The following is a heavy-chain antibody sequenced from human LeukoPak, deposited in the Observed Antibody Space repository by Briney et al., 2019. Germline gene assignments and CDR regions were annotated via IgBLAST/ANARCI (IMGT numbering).Heavy chain of an antibody. J-gene: IGHJ5*02. D-gene: IGHD4-17*01. CDR3: ARGGDKGWFDP. CDR2: IIPIFGTA. Sequence: ASVKVSCKASGGTFSSYAISWVRQAPGQGLEWMGRIIPIFGTANYAQKFQGRVTITADKSTSTAYMELSSLRSEDTAVYYCARGGDKGWFDPWGQGTLVTVSS. CDR1: GGTFSSYA. V-gene: IGHV1-69*06.